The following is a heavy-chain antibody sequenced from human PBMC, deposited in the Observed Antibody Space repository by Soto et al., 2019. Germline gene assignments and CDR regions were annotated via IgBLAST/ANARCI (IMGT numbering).Heavy chain of an antibody. Sequence: QEKLVKSGAEVTKPGSSVKVSCKASGGLFSSYPISWVRQVPGQGLEWMGGIIPVFQTAYYTQRFQGRVTITADESTNTAYMELSSLRSEDTAIYYWASGGSGYTWFNEFWGQGTLVTGSS. J-gene: IGHJ4*02. V-gene: IGHV1-69*01. D-gene: IGHD3-22*01. CDR3: ASGGSGYTWFNEF. CDR2: IIPVFQTA. CDR1: GGLFSSYP.